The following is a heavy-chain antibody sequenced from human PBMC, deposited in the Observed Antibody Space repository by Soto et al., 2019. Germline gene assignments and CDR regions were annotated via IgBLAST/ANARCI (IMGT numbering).Heavy chain of an antibody. J-gene: IGHJ6*02. CDR1: GFTFSSYG. Sequence: QVQLVESGGGVVQPGRSLRLSCAASGFTFSSYGMHWVRQATGKGLEWVAVISYDGNNKYYADSVKGRFTISRDNSKNTLYLQMNSLRAEDTAVYYCAKDEVLVVAVARDYYGMDVWGQGTTVTVSS. CDR3: AKDEVLVVAVARDYYGMDV. CDR2: ISYDGNNK. V-gene: IGHV3-30*18. D-gene: IGHD2-15*01.